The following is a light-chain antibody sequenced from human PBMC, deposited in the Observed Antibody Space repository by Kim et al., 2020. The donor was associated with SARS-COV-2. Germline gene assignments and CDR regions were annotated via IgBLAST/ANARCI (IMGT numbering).Light chain of an antibody. J-gene: IGLJ2*01. CDR2: DVS. CDR1: SSAIGGYNY. Sequence: GQASTHSCTGTSSAIGGYNYVSWYQQHPGKAPTLMIYDVSDRPSGVSNRFFGSKSGNTASLTISGLQAEDEADYYCSSYRTRNTFVFGGGTQLTVL. V-gene: IGLV2-14*03. CDR3: SSYRTRNTFV.